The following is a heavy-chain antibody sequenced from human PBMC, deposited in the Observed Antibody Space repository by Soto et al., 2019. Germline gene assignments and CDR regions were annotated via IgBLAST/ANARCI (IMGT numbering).Heavy chain of an antibody. CDR3: AEDRIAGRLPFDC. CDR2: ISNDGINK. D-gene: IGHD6-6*01. CDR1: GFTFSSYG. J-gene: IGHJ4*02. V-gene: IGHV3-30*18. Sequence: PGGSLRLSCAASGFTFSSYGMHWVRQAPGKGLEWVAGISNDGINKFYAEYAKGRFTISRDNSENTLYLQMNSLRAEDTAMYYCAEDRIAGRLPFDCWGQGTLVTVSS.